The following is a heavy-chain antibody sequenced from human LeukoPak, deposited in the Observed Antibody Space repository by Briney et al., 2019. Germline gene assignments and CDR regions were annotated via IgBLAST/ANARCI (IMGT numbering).Heavy chain of an antibody. CDR2: ISAYNGNT. D-gene: IGHD3-3*01. Sequence: ASVKVSCKASGYTFTSYGISWVRQAPGQGLEWMGWISAYNGNTNYAQKLQGRVTMTTDTSTSTAYMELRSLRSDDTAVYYCAGDGRFLEWLLGYFDYWGQGTLVTVSS. CDR1: GYTFTSYG. J-gene: IGHJ4*02. V-gene: IGHV1-18*01. CDR3: AGDGRFLEWLLGYFDY.